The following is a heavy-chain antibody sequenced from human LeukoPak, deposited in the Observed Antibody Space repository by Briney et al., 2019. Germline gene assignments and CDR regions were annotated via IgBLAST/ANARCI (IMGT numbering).Heavy chain of an antibody. CDR1: GGAFNDYY. Sequence: SETLSLTCAVEGGAFNDYYWSWVRQSPEKGLEWIAEINQGGSTIYNPSLKNRVTMSIDTTRKHISLQLASLTAADTAVYFCARRGIWIQWNFEYWGQGVLVTASS. CDR3: ARRGIWIQWNFEY. J-gene: IGHJ4*02. V-gene: IGHV4-34*01. CDR2: INQGGST. D-gene: IGHD5-12*01.